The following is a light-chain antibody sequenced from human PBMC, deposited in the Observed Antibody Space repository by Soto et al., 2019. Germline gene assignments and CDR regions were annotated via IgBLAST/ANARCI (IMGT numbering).Light chain of an antibody. CDR1: QSVSSSY. Sequence: EIVLTQSPGTLSLSPGERATLSCRSSQSVSSSYLAWYQQKPGQAPRLLIYGASSRATGIPDRFSGSGSETDFTLTISRLEPEDFAVYYCQQFGSSRVYTFGQGTKLEI. J-gene: IGKJ2*01. CDR2: GAS. CDR3: QQFGSSRVYT. V-gene: IGKV3-20*01.